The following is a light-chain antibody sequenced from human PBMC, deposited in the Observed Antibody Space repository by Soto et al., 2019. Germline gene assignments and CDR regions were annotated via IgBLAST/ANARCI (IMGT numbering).Light chain of an antibody. Sequence: DIQMTQSPSSRSASIGDRVTITCQASQDIGNSLNWYQQLPGKPPKLLIYGATNLEAGVPLRFSGRGSGTHFTFTIASLEPEDIATYSCQQYDDLPSITFGQGTRLEIK. CDR3: QQYDDLPSIT. V-gene: IGKV1-33*01. J-gene: IGKJ5*01. CDR2: GAT. CDR1: QDIGNS.